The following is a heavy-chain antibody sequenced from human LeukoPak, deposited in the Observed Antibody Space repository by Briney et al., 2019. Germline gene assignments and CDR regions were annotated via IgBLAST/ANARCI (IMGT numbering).Heavy chain of an antibody. V-gene: IGHV3-48*03. Sequence: GGSLRLSCAASGFTFSSYEMKWVRQAAGRGLERGSYISSSGSTIYYADSVEGRFTISRDNAKNSLYLQMNSMRAEDTAVYYCAELGITMIGGVWGKGTTVTISS. CDR1: GFTFSSYE. J-gene: IGHJ6*04. CDR3: AELGITMIGGV. D-gene: IGHD3-10*02. CDR2: ISSSGSTI.